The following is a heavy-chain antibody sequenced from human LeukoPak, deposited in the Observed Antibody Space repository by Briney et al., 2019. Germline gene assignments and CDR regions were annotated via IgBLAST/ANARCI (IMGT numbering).Heavy chain of an antibody. CDR1: GGSISSHY. CDR3: ARGYYYDSSGYFDVFDI. D-gene: IGHD3-22*01. V-gene: IGHV4-59*11. CDR2: IYYSGST. Sequence: PSETLSLTCTVSGGSISSHYWSWIRQPPGKGLEWIGYIYYSGSTNYNPSLKSRVTISVDTSKNQFSLKLSSVTAAGTAVYYCARGYYYDSSGYFDVFDIWGQGTMVTISS. J-gene: IGHJ3*02.